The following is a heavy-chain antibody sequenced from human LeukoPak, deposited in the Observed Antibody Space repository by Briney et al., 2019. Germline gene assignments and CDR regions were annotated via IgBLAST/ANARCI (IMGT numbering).Heavy chain of an antibody. V-gene: IGHV4-30-2*01. D-gene: IGHD3-22*01. CDR1: GGSISSGGYS. Sequence: PSATLSLTCAVSGGSISSGGYSWSWIRQPPGKGLEWIGYIYHSGSTYYNPSLKRRVTISVDRSKNQFSLKLSSVTAADTAVYYCARADYYDSSGYGTWFDPWGQGTLVTVSS. J-gene: IGHJ5*02. CDR3: ARADYYDSSGYGTWFDP. CDR2: IYHSGST.